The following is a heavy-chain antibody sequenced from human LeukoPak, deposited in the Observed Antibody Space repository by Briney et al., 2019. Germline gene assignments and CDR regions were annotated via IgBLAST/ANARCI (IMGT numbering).Heavy chain of an antibody. D-gene: IGHD5-12*01. CDR1: GFTFSDYN. CDR3: ARDSVAPLANYYYYMDV. J-gene: IGHJ6*03. CDR2: ISRSGSTK. Sequence: GGSLRLSCAASGFTFSDYNMRWIRQAPGKGLEWVSSISRSGSTKYYADSVKGRFTISRDNAKNSLFLQMNSLRAEDTAVYYCARDSVAPLANYYYYMDVWGKGTTVTVSS. V-gene: IGHV3-11*01.